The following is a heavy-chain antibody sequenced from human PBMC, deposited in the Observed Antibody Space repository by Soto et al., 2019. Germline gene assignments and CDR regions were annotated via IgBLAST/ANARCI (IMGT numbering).Heavy chain of an antibody. CDR2: INSDGSST. V-gene: IGHV3-74*01. CDR1: GFTFSSYW. J-gene: IGHJ4*02. CDR3: XXTSLVVAAATREDY. Sequence: EVQLVESGGGLVQPGGSLRLSCAASGFTFSSYWMHWVRQAPGKGLVWVSRINSDGSSTSYADSVKGRFTISRDNAKNTLYLQMNSLRAEXTAVXYCXXTSLVVAAATREDYWGQGTLVTVSS. D-gene: IGHD2-15*01.